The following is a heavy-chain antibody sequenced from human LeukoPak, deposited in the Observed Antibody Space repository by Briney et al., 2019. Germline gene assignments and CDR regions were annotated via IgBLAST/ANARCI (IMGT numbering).Heavy chain of an antibody. CDR3: ARQGLTHYFDY. V-gene: IGHV4-4*09. D-gene: IGHD6-19*01. CDR1: GGSISSYY. Sequence: SESLSLTCTVSGGSISSYYWSWIRQPPGKGLEWIGYIYTSGSTNYNTSLKSRVTISVDTSKNQFSLKLRSVTAADTAVYYCARQGLTHYFDYWGQGTLVTVSS. CDR2: IYTSGST. J-gene: IGHJ4*02.